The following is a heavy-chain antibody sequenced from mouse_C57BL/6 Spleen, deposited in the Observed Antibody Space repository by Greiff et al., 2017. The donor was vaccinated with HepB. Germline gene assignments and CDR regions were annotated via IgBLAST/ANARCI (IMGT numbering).Heavy chain of an antibody. D-gene: IGHD1-1*01. CDR3: AIYYGISSYYYAMDY. J-gene: IGHJ4*01. CDR2: IDPETCGT. Sequence: VKLMESGAELVRPGASVKLSCKASGYTFTDYEMHCVKQTPVHGLEWIGAIDPETCGTAYNQKFKGKATLTADKSSSTAYIELRSLTSEDSAVYYCAIYYGISSYYYAMDYWGQGTSVTVSS. CDR1: GYTFTDYE. V-gene: IGHV1-23*01.